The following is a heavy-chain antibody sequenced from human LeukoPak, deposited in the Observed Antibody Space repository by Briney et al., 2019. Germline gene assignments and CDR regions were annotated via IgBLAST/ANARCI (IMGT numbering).Heavy chain of an antibody. CDR2: VNHSGST. CDR1: GGSFSGYY. D-gene: IGHD6-19*01. J-gene: IGHJ5*02. Sequence: SETLSLTCAVSGGSFSGYYWSWIRQPPGKGLEWIGEVNHSGSTNYNPPLKSRVTISVDTSKNQFSLKLSSVTAADTVVYYCARHWTGYSSGWYGFDPWGQGTLVTVSS. V-gene: IGHV4-34*01. CDR3: ARHWTGYSSGWYGFDP.